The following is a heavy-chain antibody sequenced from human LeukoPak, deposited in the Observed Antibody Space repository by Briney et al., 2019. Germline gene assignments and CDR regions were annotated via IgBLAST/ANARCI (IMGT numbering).Heavy chain of an antibody. Sequence: GGSLRLSCAASGFTFSNNALSWVRQAPGKGLEWVSVISGSGGSTYYADSVKGRFTISRDNSKNTLYLQMDSLRAGDTAVYYCARGRLRVIDAFDIWGQGTMVTVSS. J-gene: IGHJ3*02. V-gene: IGHV3-23*01. CDR1: GFTFSNNA. CDR2: ISGSGGST. D-gene: IGHD2-21*01. CDR3: ARGRLRVIDAFDI.